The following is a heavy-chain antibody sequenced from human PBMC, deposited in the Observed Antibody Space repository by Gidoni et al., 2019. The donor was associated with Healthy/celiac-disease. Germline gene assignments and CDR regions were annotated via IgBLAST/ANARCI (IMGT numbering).Heavy chain of an antibody. J-gene: IGHJ3*02. CDR3: ATPSDPTYCGGDCDAFDI. D-gene: IGHD2-21*01. CDR1: GYTLTELS. V-gene: IGHV1-24*01. Sequence: QVQLVQSGAEVKKPGASVKVSCEVSGYTLTELSMHWVRQAPGKGLEWMGGFDPEDVETIYAQNFQGRVTMTEDTSTDTAYMELSSLRSEDTAVYYCATPSDPTYCGGDCDAFDIWGQGTMVTVSS. CDR2: FDPEDVET.